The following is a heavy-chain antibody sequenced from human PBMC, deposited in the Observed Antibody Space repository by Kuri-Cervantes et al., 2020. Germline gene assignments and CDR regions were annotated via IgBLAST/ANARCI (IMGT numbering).Heavy chain of an antibody. J-gene: IGHJ4*02. CDR2: MSTGGTTI. V-gene: IGHV3-48*03. CDR3: ARVLRSGSFDY. CDR1: GFNFRDHE. Sequence: GESLKISCAVSGFNFRDHEMNWVRQAPGKGLEWVSYMSTGGTTISYADSVRGRFTISRDNAKNTLYLQMNSLRAEDTAVYYCARVLRSGSFDYWGQGTLVTVSS. D-gene: IGHD1-26*01.